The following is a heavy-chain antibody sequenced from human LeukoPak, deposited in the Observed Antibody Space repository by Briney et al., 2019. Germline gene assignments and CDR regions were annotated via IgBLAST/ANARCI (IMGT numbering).Heavy chain of an antibody. J-gene: IGHJ6*02. CDR1: GNSVASNSAA. Sequence: SQTLSLTCAISGNSVASNSAAWNWLRQSPSRGLEWLGRTYYRSKWYNDYAVSVKSRITINPDTSKNQFSLQLNSVTPEDTAVYYCARVIVVVPAGDYYYYGMDVWGQGTTVTVSS. D-gene: IGHD2-2*01. V-gene: IGHV6-1*01. CDR3: ARVIVVVPAGDYYYYGMDV. CDR2: TYYRSKWYN.